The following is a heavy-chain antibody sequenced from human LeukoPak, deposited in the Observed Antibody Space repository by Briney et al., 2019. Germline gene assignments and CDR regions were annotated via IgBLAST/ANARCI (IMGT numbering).Heavy chain of an antibody. V-gene: IGHV3-49*04. CDR1: GFTFGDYA. D-gene: IGHD1-26*01. J-gene: IGHJ4*02. Sequence: GGSLRLFCTASGFTFGDYAMSWVRQAPGKGLEWVSLIRSKPYGGTTEYAASVKGRFTISRDDSKSTAYLQMDSLKTEDTAVYYCSRGVIAGTTRDYWGQGTLVTVSS. CDR2: IRSKPYGGTT. CDR3: SRGVIAGTTRDY.